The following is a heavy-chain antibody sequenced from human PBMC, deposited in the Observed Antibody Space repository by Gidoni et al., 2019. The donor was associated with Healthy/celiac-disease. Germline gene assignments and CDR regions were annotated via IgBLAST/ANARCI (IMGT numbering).Heavy chain of an antibody. J-gene: IGHJ6*03. D-gene: IGHD2-15*01. CDR1: GFTFSNAG. V-gene: IGHV3-15*07. CDR3: TTEDIVVVVAATRAYYYYYYMDV. Sequence: EVQLVESGGGLVKPGGSLRLSCAASGFTFSNAGNNWVLQTPGIGRECVGRIKRKTDGGTTDYAAPVKGRFTISRDDSKNTLYLQMNSLKTEDTAVYYCTTEDIVVVVAATRAYYYYYYMDVWGKGTTVTVSS. CDR2: IKRKTDGGTT.